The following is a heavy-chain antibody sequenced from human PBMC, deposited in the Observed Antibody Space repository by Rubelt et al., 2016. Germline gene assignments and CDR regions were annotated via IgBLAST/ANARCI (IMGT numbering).Heavy chain of an antibody. D-gene: IGHD6-19*01. CDR2: IYYSGST. J-gene: IGHJ4*02. Sequence: QVQLQESGPGLVKPSETLSLTCTVSGGSINSYYWSWIRQPPGKGLEWIGHIYYSGSTNYNPSRNRRVTRSVDTAKNQFSLKLNSVTAADTAVYYCARSGKQWDALDYWGQGTLVTVSS. CDR1: GGSINSYY. V-gene: IGHV4-59*08. CDR3: ARSGKQWDALDY.